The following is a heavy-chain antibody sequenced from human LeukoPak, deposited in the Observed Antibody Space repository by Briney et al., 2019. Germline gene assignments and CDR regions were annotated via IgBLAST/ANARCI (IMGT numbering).Heavy chain of an antibody. Sequence: SETLSLTCAVYVGSFCGYYWSWIRKPPGKGREWVAAINHSGSTNYNPSLKSRVTISVDTSKNQFSLRLSSVTAADTAVYYCARGVSHYYDSSGSCRFDPWGQGTLVTVSS. D-gene: IGHD3-22*01. V-gene: IGHV4-34*01. CDR2: INHSGST. J-gene: IGHJ5*02. CDR1: VGSFCGYY. CDR3: ARGVSHYYDSSGSCRFDP.